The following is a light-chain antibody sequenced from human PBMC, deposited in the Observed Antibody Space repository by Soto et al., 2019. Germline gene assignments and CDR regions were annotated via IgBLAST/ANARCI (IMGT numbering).Light chain of an antibody. Sequence: EVVMTQSPATVSVSPGERATLSFRASQSVSSNLAWYQQKPGQAPRLLIYGASTRATGIPARFSGSGSGTEFTLTISSLQSEDFAVYYCQQYNNWPPITFGQGTRLEIK. CDR1: QSVSSN. V-gene: IGKV3D-15*01. CDR3: QQYNNWPPIT. CDR2: GAS. J-gene: IGKJ5*01.